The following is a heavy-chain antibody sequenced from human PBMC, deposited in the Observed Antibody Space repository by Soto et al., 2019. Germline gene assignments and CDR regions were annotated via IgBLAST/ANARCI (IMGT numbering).Heavy chain of an antibody. CDR3: ARVWFGELFGAFDI. D-gene: IGHD3-10*01. Sequence: PGGSLRLSCAASGFSVSSSYISWVRQAPGEGLEWVSVIYSGGSTYYADSVKGRFTISRDNSKNTLYLQMNSLRAEDTAVYYCARVWFGELFGAFDIWGQGTMVTVSS. CDR2: IYSGGST. CDR1: GFSVSSSY. J-gene: IGHJ3*02. V-gene: IGHV3-66*01.